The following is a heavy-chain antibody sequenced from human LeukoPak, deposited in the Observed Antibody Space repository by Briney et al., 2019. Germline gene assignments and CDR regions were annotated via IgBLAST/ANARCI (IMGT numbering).Heavy chain of an antibody. V-gene: IGHV3-23*01. Sequence: GGSLRLSCAASGFTVSSYAMSWVRQAPGKGLEGVSGISGSGGSTYYADSVKGRFTISRDNSKNTLYLQMNSLRAAATDVYYCAKDTKLRIAAAGTSFQHWGQGTLVTVSS. CDR2: ISGSGGST. J-gene: IGHJ1*01. CDR1: GFTVSSYA. D-gene: IGHD6-13*01. CDR3: AKDTKLRIAAAGTSFQH.